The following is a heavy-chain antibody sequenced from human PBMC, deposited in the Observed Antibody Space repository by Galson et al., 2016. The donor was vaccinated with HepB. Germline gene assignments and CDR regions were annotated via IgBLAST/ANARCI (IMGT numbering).Heavy chain of an antibody. CDR1: RFTFSSYW. Sequence: SLRLSCAASRFTFSSYWMTWVRQAPGKGLEWVANIKEDGSDKYYVDSVTGRFTISRDNAKNSLYLQMNSLTAEDTAVYYCARDRTLGARSCGGRSCYHWYFDLWGRGTLVTVSS. CDR3: ARDRTLGARSCGGRSCYHWYFDL. D-gene: IGHD2-15*01. CDR2: IKEDGSDK. J-gene: IGHJ2*01. V-gene: IGHV3-7*01.